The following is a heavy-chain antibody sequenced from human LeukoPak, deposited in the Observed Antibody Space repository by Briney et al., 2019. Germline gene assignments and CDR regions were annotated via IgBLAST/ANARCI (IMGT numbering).Heavy chain of an antibody. CDR1: GGSISSGGYY. CDR2: IYHSGST. CDR3: ARVSGESIAAAGPFDY. Sequence: SETLSLTCTVSGGSISSGGYYWSWIRQPPGKGLEWIGYIYHSGSTNYNPSLKSRVTISVDKSKNQFSLKLSSVTAADTAVYYCARVSGESIAAAGPFDYWGQGTLVTVSS. D-gene: IGHD6-13*01. J-gene: IGHJ4*02. V-gene: IGHV4-30-2*01.